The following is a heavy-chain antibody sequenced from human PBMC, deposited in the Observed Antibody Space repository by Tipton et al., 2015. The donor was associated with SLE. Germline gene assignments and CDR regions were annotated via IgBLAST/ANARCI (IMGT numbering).Heavy chain of an antibody. J-gene: IGHJ4*02. D-gene: IGHD6-19*01. CDR2: INPSGGKT. CDR1: GYTFSDYY. CDR3: ARGYSSGWADY. Sequence: QLVQSGPEVQKPGASAKVSCKASGYTFSDYYVHWVRQAPGQGLEWMGIINPSGGKTTYAQKFQGRVAMTSDTSTSTVYMELSSLRSEDTAVYYCARGYSSGWADYWGQGTLVTVSS. V-gene: IGHV1-46*01.